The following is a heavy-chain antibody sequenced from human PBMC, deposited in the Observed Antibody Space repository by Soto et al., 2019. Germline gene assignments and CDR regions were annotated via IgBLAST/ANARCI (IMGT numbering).Heavy chain of an antibody. CDR2: ISYDGSNK. Sequence: GGSLRLSCAASGFTFSTYALHWVRQAPGQGLEWVAVISYDGSNKYYADSVKGRFTISRDHSKSTLYLQMNSLRAEDTALYYCARDSYSGGWGGLVDWGQGTLVTVLL. V-gene: IGHV3-30-3*01. J-gene: IGHJ4*02. CDR3: ARDSYSGGWGGLVD. CDR1: GFTFSTYA. D-gene: IGHD6-19*01.